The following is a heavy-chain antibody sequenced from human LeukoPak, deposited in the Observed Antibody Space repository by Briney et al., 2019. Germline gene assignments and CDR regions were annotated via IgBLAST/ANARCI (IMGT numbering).Heavy chain of an antibody. D-gene: IGHD6-19*01. CDR1: GGSIRSHY. J-gene: IGHJ4*02. CDR2: IYYSGST. Sequence: SETLSLTCTVSGGSIRSHYWSWIRQPPGKGLEWIGYIYYSGSTNYNPSLKSRVTISVDTSKNQFSLKLSSVTAADTAVYYCARHLSGWPMFFDYWGQGTLVTVSS. V-gene: IGHV4-59*08. CDR3: ARHLSGWPMFFDY.